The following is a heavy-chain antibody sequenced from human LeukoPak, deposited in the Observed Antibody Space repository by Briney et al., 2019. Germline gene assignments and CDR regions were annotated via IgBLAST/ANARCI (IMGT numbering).Heavy chain of an antibody. Sequence: ASVKVSCKASGYTFTSYDINWVRQATGQGLEWMGWMNPNSGNTGYAQKFQGRVTMTRNTSISAAYMELSSLRSEDTAVYYCAIYPPERWPHDAFDIWGQGTMVTVSS. CDR1: GYTFTSYD. D-gene: IGHD6-19*01. J-gene: IGHJ3*02. V-gene: IGHV1-8*01. CDR3: AIYPPERWPHDAFDI. CDR2: MNPNSGNT.